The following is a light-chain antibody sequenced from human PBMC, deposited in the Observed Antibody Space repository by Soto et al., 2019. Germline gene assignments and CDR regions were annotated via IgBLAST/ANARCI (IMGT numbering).Light chain of an antibody. V-gene: IGKV1-5*03. CDR3: QQYHIYSGT. J-gene: IGKJ1*01. Sequence: DIQMTQSPSTLSASVGDRVAITCRASQSISTYLAWYQQKPGTAPKLLIYKASSLESGVPSRFSGSGSGTEFTLTINSLQPDDFATYYCQQYHIYSGTFGQGNK. CDR1: QSISTY. CDR2: KAS.